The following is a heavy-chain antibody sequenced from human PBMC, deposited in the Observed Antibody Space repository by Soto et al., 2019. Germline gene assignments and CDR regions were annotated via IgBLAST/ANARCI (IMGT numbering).Heavy chain of an antibody. CDR2: IYYSGTT. CDR3: ARGDYDYIWGSYGP. Sequence: QVQLQESGPGLVKPSQTLSLTCTISGGSISSGGYYWNWIRQHPGKGPEWIGYIYYSGTTSYNPSLKSRVSISADTAKNEFSLKLSSVTAADTAVYYCARGDYDYIWGSYGPWGQGTLVTVSS. CDR1: GGSISSGGYY. V-gene: IGHV4-31*03. J-gene: IGHJ1*01. D-gene: IGHD3-16*01.